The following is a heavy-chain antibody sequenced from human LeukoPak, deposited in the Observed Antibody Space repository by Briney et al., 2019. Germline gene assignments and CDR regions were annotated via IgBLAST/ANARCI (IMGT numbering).Heavy chain of an antibody. CDR2: ISSSSSYI. CDR3: ARDVAGIAAAGAPPPEDGYFDL. V-gene: IGHV3-21*01. Sequence: GGSLRLSCAASGFTFSSYSMNWVRQAPGKGLEWVSSISSSSSYINYADSVKGRFPISRDNAKNSLYLQMNSLRAEDTAVYYCARDVAGIAAAGAPPPEDGYFDLWGRGTLVTVSS. J-gene: IGHJ2*01. D-gene: IGHD6-13*01. CDR1: GFTFSSYS.